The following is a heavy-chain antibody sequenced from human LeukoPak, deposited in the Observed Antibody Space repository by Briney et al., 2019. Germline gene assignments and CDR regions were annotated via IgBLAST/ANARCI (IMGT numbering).Heavy chain of an antibody. V-gene: IGHV3-74*01. J-gene: IGHJ4*02. CDR2: INTDGSTT. D-gene: IGHD3-22*01. CDR1: GFVFSSSW. CDR3: ARDYYDGSPDY. Sequence: GGSLRLSCAASGFVFSSSWMLWVRQPPGKGLVWVSHINTDGSTTDYADSVKGRFTISRDNAKNTLYLQMNSLRAEDTAVYYCARDYYDGSPDYWGQGTLVTVSS.